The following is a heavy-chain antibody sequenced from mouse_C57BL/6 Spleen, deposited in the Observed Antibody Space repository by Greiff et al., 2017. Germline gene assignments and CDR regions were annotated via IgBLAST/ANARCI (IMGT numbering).Heavy chain of an antibody. CDR3: AREGDGYYWYFEV. CDR1: GFTFSSYA. V-gene: IGHV5-4*01. CDR2: ISDGGSYT. Sequence: EVKLVESGGGLVKPGGSLKLSCAASGFTFSSYAMSWVRQTPEKRLEWVATISDGGSYTYYPDNVKGRFTISRDNAKNNLYLQMSHLKSEDTAMYYCAREGDGYYWYFEVWGTGTTVTVSS. D-gene: IGHD2-3*01. J-gene: IGHJ1*03.